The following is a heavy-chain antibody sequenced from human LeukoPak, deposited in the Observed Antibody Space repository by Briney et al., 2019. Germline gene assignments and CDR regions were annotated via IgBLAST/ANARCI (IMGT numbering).Heavy chain of an antibody. CDR3: ARGGGYYIY. V-gene: IGHV3-7*01. Sequence: GGSLRLSCAASDFTFSSYWMTWVRQAPGKGLEWVANIKQDGSETYYVDSVKGRFTIFRDNAKNSLYLQMNGLRAGDTAVYYCARGGGYYIYWGQGTLVTVSS. CDR1: DFTFSSYW. CDR2: IKQDGSET. J-gene: IGHJ4*02. D-gene: IGHD3-22*01.